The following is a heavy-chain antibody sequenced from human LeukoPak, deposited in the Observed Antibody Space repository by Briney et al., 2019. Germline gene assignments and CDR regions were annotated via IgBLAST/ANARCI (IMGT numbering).Heavy chain of an antibody. CDR3: ARDLKEFLEWSPPGY. CDR2: ISYDGSNK. V-gene: IGHV3-30-3*01. D-gene: IGHD3-3*01. J-gene: IGHJ4*02. CDR1: GFTFSSYA. Sequence: GGSLRLSCAASGFTFSSYAMHWVRQAPGKGLEWVAVISYDGSNKYYADSVKGRFTISRDNSKNTLYLQMNSLRAEDTAVYYCARDLKEFLEWSPPGYRGQGTLVTVSS.